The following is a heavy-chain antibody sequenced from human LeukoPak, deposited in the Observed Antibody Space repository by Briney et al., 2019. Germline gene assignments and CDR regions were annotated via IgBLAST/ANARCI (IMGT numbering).Heavy chain of an antibody. CDR2: ISYDGSNK. V-gene: IGHV3-30*18. D-gene: IGHD6-13*01. Sequence: GGSLRLSCAASGFTFSNYNMHWVRQAPGKGLEWVAVISYDGSNKYYADSVKGRFTISRDNSKNTLYLQMNSLRAEDTAVYYCAKDLEAAAPGNFDYWGQGTLVTVSS. CDR3: AKDLEAAAPGNFDY. CDR1: GFTFSNYN. J-gene: IGHJ4*02.